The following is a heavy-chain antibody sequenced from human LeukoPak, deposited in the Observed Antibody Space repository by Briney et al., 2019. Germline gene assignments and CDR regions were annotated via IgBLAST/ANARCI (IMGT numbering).Heavy chain of an antibody. CDR1: GFTFSSYA. Sequence: PGGSLRLSCAASGFTFSSYAMSWVRQAPGRGLEWVSAISGSGGSTYYADSVKGRFTISRDNSKNTLYLQMNSLRAEDTAVYYCAKVQGDFWSGYYTLNYYYYMDVWGKGTTVTVSS. CDR3: AKVQGDFWSGYYTLNYYYYMDV. CDR2: ISGSGGST. J-gene: IGHJ6*03. D-gene: IGHD3-3*01. V-gene: IGHV3-23*01.